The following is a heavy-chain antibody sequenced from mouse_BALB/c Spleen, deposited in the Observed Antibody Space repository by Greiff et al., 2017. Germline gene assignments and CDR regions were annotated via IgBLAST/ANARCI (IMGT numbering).Heavy chain of an antibody. CDR1: GYSITSDYA. D-gene: IGHD2-14*01. Sequence: EVKLQESGPGLVKPSQSLSLTCTVTGYSITSDYAWNWIRQFPGNKLEWMGYISYSGSTSYNPSLKSRISITRDTSKNQFFLQLNSVTTEDTATYYCARGRRYDVRYFDYWGQGTTLTVSS. J-gene: IGHJ2*01. CDR3: ARGRRYDVRYFDY. CDR2: ISYSGST. V-gene: IGHV3-2*02.